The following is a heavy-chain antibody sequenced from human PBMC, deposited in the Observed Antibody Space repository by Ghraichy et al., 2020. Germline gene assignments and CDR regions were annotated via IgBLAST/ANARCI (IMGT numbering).Heavy chain of an antibody. CDR3: AREEYYYDSSGFYPFDY. CDR2: TYYRSKWYN. J-gene: IGHJ4*02. Sequence: SETLSLTCAISGDSVSSNSAAWNWIRQSPSRGLEWLGRTYYRSKWYNDYAVSVKSRITINPDTSKNQFSLQLNSVTPEDTAVYYCAREEYYYDSSGFYPFDYWGQGTLVTVSS. CDR1: GDSVSSNSAA. V-gene: IGHV6-1*01. D-gene: IGHD3-22*01.